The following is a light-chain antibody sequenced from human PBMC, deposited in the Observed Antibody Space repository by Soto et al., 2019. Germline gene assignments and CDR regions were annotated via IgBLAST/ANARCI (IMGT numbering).Light chain of an antibody. J-gene: IGLJ2*01. CDR1: SSNIGSNY. Sequence: QSVQTQPPSASGTPGQRVTISCSGLSSNIGSNYVYWYQHVPGTAPKLLIYDNEQRPSGVPDRFSGSKSGTSASLAISGLRSEDEADYYCATWDDGLSGPVFGGGTKLTVL. V-gene: IGLV1-47*02. CDR2: DNE. CDR3: ATWDDGLSGPV.